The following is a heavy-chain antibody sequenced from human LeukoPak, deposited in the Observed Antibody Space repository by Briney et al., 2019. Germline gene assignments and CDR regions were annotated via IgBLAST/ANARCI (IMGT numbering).Heavy chain of an antibody. V-gene: IGHV4-4*07. CDR1: GGSISSYY. J-gene: IGHJ5*02. CDR2: IYTSGST. D-gene: IGHD3-10*01. CDR3: ARDQTYYYGSGSYNWFDP. Sequence: SETLSLTCTVSGGSISSYYWSWIRQPAGKGLEWIGRIYTSGSTNYNPSLKSRVTMSVDTSKNQFSLKLSSVTAADTAVYYCARDQTYYYGSGSYNWFDPWGQGTLVTVSS.